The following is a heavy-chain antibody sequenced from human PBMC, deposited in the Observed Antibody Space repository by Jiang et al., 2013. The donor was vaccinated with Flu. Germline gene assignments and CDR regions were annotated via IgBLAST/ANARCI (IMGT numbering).Heavy chain of an antibody. Sequence: QRLEWMGWINAGNGNTKYSQKFQGRVTITRDTSASTAYMELSSLRSEDTAVYYCARESPMVRGVIGYWGQGTLVTVSS. V-gene: IGHV1-3*01. J-gene: IGHJ4*02. CDR3: ARESPMVRGVIGY. D-gene: IGHD3-10*01. CDR2: INAGNGNT.